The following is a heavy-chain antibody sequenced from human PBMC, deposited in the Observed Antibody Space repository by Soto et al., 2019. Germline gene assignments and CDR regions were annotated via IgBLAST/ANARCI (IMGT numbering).Heavy chain of an antibody. D-gene: IGHD5-12*01. CDR3: ARAVGGYDFAYYFDY. Sequence: QVQLVQSGAEVKKPGASVKVSCKASGYTFTSYGISWVRQAPGQGLEWMGWISAYNGNTNYAKKLHGRVTMTTDTSTSTAYMELRSLRSDDTAVYYCARAVGGYDFAYYFDYWGQGTLVTVSS. J-gene: IGHJ4*02. CDR1: GYTFTSYG. V-gene: IGHV1-18*01. CDR2: ISAYNGNT.